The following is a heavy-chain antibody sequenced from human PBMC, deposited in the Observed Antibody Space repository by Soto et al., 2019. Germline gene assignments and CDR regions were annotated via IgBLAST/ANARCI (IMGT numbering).Heavy chain of an antibody. CDR1: GYTFTSYG. J-gene: IGHJ6*02. D-gene: IGHD3-22*01. V-gene: IGHV1-18*01. CDR2: ISAYNGNT. Sequence: QVQLVQSGAEVKKPGASVKVSCKASGYTFTSYGISWVRQAPGQGLEWMGWISAYNGNTNYAQKXQGRVTMTTDXXTXTXSMELRSLRSDDTAVYYCARIDRSGYWTYYYYGMDVWGQGTTVTVSS. CDR3: ARIDRSGYWTYYYYGMDV.